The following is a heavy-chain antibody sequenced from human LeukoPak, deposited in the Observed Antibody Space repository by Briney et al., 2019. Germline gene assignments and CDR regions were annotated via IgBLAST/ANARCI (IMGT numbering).Heavy chain of an antibody. D-gene: IGHD3-10*01. V-gene: IGHV4-61*09. CDR1: GGSISSRSYC. J-gene: IGHJ6*03. CDR2: VHISGST. CDR3: ARRITMVRGVIYYYYMDV. Sequence: PSETLSLTCTVSGGSISSRSYCWSWIRQPAGKGLEWIGHVHISGSTNYNSSLKSRVTISVDTSKNQFSLKLSSVTAADTAVYYCARRITMVRGVIYYYYMDVWGKGTTVTISS.